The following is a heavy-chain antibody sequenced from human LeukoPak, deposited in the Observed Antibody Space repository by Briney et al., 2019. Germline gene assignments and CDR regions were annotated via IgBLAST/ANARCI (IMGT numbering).Heavy chain of an antibody. Sequence: GGSLRLSCAASGFTFGTYAMTWVRQAPGTGLECVSGISGRGASTYYADSVKGRFTISRDNSNNTLYLRMNSLRAEDTAIYYCAKDRGQMTTVTNFDSWGQGTLVTVSS. CDR2: ISGRGAST. D-gene: IGHD4-17*01. V-gene: IGHV3-23*01. J-gene: IGHJ4*02. CDR1: GFTFGTYA. CDR3: AKDRGQMTTVTNFDS.